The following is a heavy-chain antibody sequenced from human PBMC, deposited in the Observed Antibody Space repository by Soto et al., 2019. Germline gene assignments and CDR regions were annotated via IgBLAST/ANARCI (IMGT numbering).Heavy chain of an antibody. CDR3: ARFAVGATFDY. J-gene: IGHJ4*02. CDR2: ISSFSNYM. CDR1: GFTFNSYS. D-gene: IGHD1-26*01. V-gene: IGHV3-21*01. Sequence: PGGSLRLSCAVSGFTFNSYSMNWVRQAPGKGLEWVSSISSFSNYMYYTDSVKGRFTISRDNSKNTLYLQMNSLRAEDTAVYYCARFAVGATFDYWGQGTLVTVSS.